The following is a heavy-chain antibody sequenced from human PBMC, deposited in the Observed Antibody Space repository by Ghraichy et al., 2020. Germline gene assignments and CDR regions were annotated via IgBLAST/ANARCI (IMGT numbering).Heavy chain of an antibody. CDR1: GGSISSYY. J-gene: IGHJ6*03. Sequence: SETLSLTCTVSGGSISSYYWSWIRQPPGKGLEWIGYIYYSGSTNYNPSLKSRVTISVDTSKNQFSLKLSSVTAADTAVYYCARGVGLELPPFYYYYYYMDVWGKGTTVTVSS. CDR3: ARGVGLELPPFYYYYYYMDV. CDR2: IYYSGST. V-gene: IGHV4-59*01. D-gene: IGHD1-7*01.